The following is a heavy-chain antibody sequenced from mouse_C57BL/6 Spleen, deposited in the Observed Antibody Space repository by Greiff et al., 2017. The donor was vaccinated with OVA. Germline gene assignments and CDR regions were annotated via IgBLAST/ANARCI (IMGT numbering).Heavy chain of an antibody. J-gene: IGHJ3*01. CDR1: GYAFSSSW. CDR2: IYPGDGDT. V-gene: IGHV1-82*01. CDR3: ARLSYDYWFAY. Sequence: VQGVESGPELVKPGASVKISCKASGYAFSSSWMNWVKQRPGKGLEWIGRIYPGDGDTTYNGKFKGKATLTADKSSSTAYMQLSSLTSEDSAVYFCARLSYDYWFAYWGKGTLVTVSA. D-gene: IGHD2-4*01.